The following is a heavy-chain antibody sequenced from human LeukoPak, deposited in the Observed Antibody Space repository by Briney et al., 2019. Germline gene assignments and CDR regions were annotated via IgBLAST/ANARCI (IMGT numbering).Heavy chain of an antibody. CDR2: IYTSGST. V-gene: IGHV4-61*02. J-gene: IGHJ4*02. Sequence: SETLSLTCTVSGGSISSGSYYWSWIRQPAGKGLEWIGRIYTSGSTNYNPSLKSRVTISVDTSKNQFSLKLSSVTAADTAVYYCARVSITIFGVVIGRYFDYWGQGTLVTVSS. CDR3: ARVSITIFGVVIGRYFDY. CDR1: GGSISSGSYY. D-gene: IGHD3-3*01.